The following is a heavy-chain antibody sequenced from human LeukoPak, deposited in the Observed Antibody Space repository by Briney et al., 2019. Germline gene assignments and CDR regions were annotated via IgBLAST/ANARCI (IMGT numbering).Heavy chain of an antibody. CDR3: ARSVLYDITMVRGPLRDYAFDI. CDR1: GYTFTGYY. Sequence: ASVKVSCKASGYTFTGYYMHWVRQAPGQGLEWMGWSNPNSGGTNYAQRFQGRVTMTRDTSISTAYMELSRLRSDDTAVYYCARSVLYDITMVRGPLRDYAFDIWGQGTMVTVSS. D-gene: IGHD3-10*01. J-gene: IGHJ3*02. V-gene: IGHV1-2*02. CDR2: SNPNSGGT.